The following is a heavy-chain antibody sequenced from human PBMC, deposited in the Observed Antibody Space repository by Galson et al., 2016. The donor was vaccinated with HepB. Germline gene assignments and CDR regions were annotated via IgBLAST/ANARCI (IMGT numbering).Heavy chain of an antibody. V-gene: IGHV5-51*01. CDR1: GYSFTGYW. J-gene: IGHJ4*02. CDR2: IYPGHSDT. D-gene: IGHD2/OR15-2a*01. Sequence: QSGAEVKKPGESLKISCKASGYSFTGYWIGWVRQMPGKGLEWMGIIYPGHSDTKYSPSFQGQVTMSADKTINTAYLQWSSLKASDTAMYYCSKALDGTFYFDNWGQGTLVTFSS. CDR3: SKALDGTFYFDN.